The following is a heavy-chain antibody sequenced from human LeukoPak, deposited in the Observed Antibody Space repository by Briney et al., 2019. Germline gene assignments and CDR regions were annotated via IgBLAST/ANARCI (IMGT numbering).Heavy chain of an antibody. V-gene: IGHV1-2*02. Sequence: ASVKVSCKASGGTFSSYAISWVRQAPGQGLEWMGWINPNSGGTNYAQKFQGRVTMTRDTSISTAYMELSRLRSDDTAVYYCARVRRSDAFDIWGQGTMVTVSS. CDR3: ARVRRSDAFDI. D-gene: IGHD6-25*01. CDR2: INPNSGGT. J-gene: IGHJ3*02. CDR1: GGTFSSYA.